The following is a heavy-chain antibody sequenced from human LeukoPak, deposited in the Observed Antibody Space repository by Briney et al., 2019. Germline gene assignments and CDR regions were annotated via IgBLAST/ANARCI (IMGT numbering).Heavy chain of an antibody. V-gene: IGHV4-59*08. CDR1: GVSISSYY. Sequence: PSETLSLTCTVSGVSISSYYWSWIRQPAGKGLECIGYIYDSGSTNNNPSLKSRVTISVDTSKNLFSLKVSSVTAADAAVYYCARGRSSSWSSFDYWGQGTLVTVSS. CDR2: IYDSGST. J-gene: IGHJ4*02. CDR3: ARGRSSSWSSFDY. D-gene: IGHD6-13*01.